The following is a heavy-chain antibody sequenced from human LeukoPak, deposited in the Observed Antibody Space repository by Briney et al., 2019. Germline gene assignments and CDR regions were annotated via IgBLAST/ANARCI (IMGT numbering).Heavy chain of an antibody. Sequence: GGSLRLSCAASRFTLSSYWMRWVRRARGKGGEWVANIWQEGHETHIVDCVKGRFTISRDNANTSLYLQMNSLRAEDTAVYYCARGRYCSGSICYFDYWGQGTLVTVSS. J-gene: IGHJ4*02. CDR3: ARGRYCSGSICYFDY. CDR1: RFTLSSYW. D-gene: IGHD2-15*01. CDR2: IWQEGHET. V-gene: IGHV3-7*04.